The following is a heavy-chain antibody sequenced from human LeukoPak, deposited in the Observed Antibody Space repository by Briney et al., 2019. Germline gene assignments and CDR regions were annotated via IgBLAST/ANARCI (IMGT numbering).Heavy chain of an antibody. Sequence: SETLSLTCAVSGYSISSGYYWGWIRQPPGKGLEWIGYIYYSGSTNYNPSLKSRVTISVDTSKNQFSLKLSSVTAADTAVYYCAVGDWAYYYGMDVWGKGTTVTVSS. CDR1: GYSISSGYY. D-gene: IGHD3-10*01. V-gene: IGHV4-61*01. CDR2: IYYSGST. J-gene: IGHJ6*04. CDR3: AVGDWAYYYGMDV.